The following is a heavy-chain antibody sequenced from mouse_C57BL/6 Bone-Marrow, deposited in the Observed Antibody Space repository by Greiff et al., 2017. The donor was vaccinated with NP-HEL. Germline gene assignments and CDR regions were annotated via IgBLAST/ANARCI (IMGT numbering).Heavy chain of an antibody. CDR3: ARDDCDERGWGY. V-gene: IGHV1-7*01. D-gene: IGHD2-4*01. CDR2: INPSSGYT. Sequence: QVQLQQSGAELAKPGASVKLSCKASGYTFTSYWMHWVKQRPGQGLEWIGYINPSSGYTKCNQKFKDKATLTADKSSSTAYMQLSSLTYEDSAVDYCARDDCDERGWGYWGQGTTLTVSS. J-gene: IGHJ2*01. CDR1: GYTFTSYW.